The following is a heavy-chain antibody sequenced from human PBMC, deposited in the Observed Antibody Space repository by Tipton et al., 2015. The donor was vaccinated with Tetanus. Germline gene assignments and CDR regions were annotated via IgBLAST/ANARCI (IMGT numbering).Heavy chain of an antibody. D-gene: IGHD3-10*01. CDR1: GASISNFY. CDR2: VFSSGRT. CDR3: ASHYGSGSDDAFDI. Sequence: TLSLTCTVSGASISNFYWSWIRQPPGKGLEWIAYVFSSGRTNYNPSLKSRVTMSVDTSKNQFSLKLSSVTAADTAVYYCASHYGSGSDDAFDIWGQGTMVTVSS. V-gene: IGHV4-59*12. J-gene: IGHJ3*02.